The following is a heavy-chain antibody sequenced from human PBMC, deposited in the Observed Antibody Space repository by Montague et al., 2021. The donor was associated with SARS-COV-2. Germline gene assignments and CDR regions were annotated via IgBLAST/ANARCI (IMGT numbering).Heavy chain of an antibody. V-gene: IGHV4-34*01. Sequence: SETLSLTCTVYGGSISSYYWSWIRQPPGKGLEWIGEINHSGSTNYNPSLKSRVTISVDTSKNQFSLKLSSVTAADTAVYYCARVRYYGSGTSLGMDVWGQGTTVTVSS. D-gene: IGHD3-10*01. CDR3: ARVRYYGSGTSLGMDV. J-gene: IGHJ6*02. CDR1: GGSISSYY. CDR2: INHSGST.